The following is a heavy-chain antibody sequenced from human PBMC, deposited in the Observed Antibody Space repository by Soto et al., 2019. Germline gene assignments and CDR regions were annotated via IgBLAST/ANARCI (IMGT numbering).Heavy chain of an antibody. CDR2: ISSTTNYI. Sequence: LRLSCAASGFTFTRYSMNWVRQAPGKGLEWVSSISSTTNYIYYGDSMKGRFTISRDNAKNSLYLEMNSLRAEDTAVYYCARESEDLTSNFDYWGQGTLVTVFS. CDR1: GFTFTRYS. CDR3: ARESEDLTSNFDY. J-gene: IGHJ4*02. V-gene: IGHV3-21*06.